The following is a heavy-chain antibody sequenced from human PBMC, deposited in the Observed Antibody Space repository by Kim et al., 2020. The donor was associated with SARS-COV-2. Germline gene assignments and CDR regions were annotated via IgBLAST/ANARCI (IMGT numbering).Heavy chain of an antibody. D-gene: IGHD1-26*01. CDR3: QLSGVSHSYYFYAMDV. CDR2: ISYDGTKN. V-gene: IGHV3-30*03. CDR1: GLTFSTFG. Sequence: GGSLSLSCAASGLTFSTFGMHWVRQAPGKGLEWVAVISYDGTKNYYADSVKGRFTISRDNSKNTLYLQMNSLRAEDTAVYYCQLSGVSHSYYFYAMDVWGQGTTVTVSS. J-gene: IGHJ6*02.